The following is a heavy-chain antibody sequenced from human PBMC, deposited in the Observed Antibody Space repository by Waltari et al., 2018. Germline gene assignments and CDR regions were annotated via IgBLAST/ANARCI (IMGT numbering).Heavy chain of an antibody. J-gene: IGHJ4*02. Sequence: EVQLVESGGGLVQPWGSLRLYCAASEFTFSSNWMHWVREAKGKGLEWVANIKQDGSEKYYVDSVKGRFTISRDNAKNSLYLQMNSLRAEDTAVYYCAREQFWSGYLRLFDYWGQGTLVTVSS. CDR1: EFTFSSNW. D-gene: IGHD3-3*02. CDR3: AREQFWSGYLRLFDY. V-gene: IGHV3-7*03. CDR2: IKQDGSEK.